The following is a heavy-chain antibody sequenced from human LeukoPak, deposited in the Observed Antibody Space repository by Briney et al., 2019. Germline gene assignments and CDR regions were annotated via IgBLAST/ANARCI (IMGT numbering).Heavy chain of an antibody. CDR2: ISGSGGST. CDR1: GFTFSSYA. V-gene: IGHV3-23*01. Sequence: PGGSLRLSCAASGFTFSSYAMSWVRQAPGKGLERVSAISGSGGSTYYADSVKGRFTISRDNSKNTLYLQMNSLRAEDTAVYYCAKGTAARPIYYYYMDVWGKGTTVTVSS. CDR3: AKGTAARPIYYYYMDV. D-gene: IGHD6-6*01. J-gene: IGHJ6*03.